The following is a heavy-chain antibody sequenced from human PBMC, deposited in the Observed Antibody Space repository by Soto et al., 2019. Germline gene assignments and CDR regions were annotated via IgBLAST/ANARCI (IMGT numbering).Heavy chain of an antibody. V-gene: IGHV3-7*01. D-gene: IGHD3-10*01. Sequence: EVQVVESGGGLVQPGGSLRLSCAASGFTFSNHYMTWVRQAPGQGLEWVANIKEDGSEKYYADSVKGRFTISRDNSKNTLYLQMNSLRPEDTALYYCVGGQYYFDYRGQGTLVTVSS. CDR1: GFTFSNHY. CDR2: IKEDGSEK. CDR3: VGGQYYFDY. J-gene: IGHJ4*02.